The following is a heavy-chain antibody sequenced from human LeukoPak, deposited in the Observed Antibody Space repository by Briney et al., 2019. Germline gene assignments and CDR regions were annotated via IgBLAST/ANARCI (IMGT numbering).Heavy chain of an antibody. CDR1: GGSISSYH. D-gene: IGHD6-13*01. CDR2: IYYSGST. V-gene: IGHV4-59*01. CDR3: ACTTGIAAAGTFYYYGMDV. Sequence: SETLSLTCTVSGGSISSYHWSWIRQPPGKGLEWIGYIYYSGSTNYNPSLKSRVTISVDTSKNQFSLKLSSVTAADTAVYYCACTTGIAAAGTFYYYGMDVWGQGTTVTVSS. J-gene: IGHJ6*02.